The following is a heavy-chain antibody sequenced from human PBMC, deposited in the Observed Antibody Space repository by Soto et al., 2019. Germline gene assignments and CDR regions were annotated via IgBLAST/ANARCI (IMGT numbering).Heavy chain of an antibody. CDR2: ISSASSET. Sequence: KPGGSLRLSFEASGFTFSRVSMNWVRQVPGKGLEWVSSISSASSETLYAYSVKVRFIISRDNSQNSLFLQMNTLRPEDSAIYYCARVPXWCPVTQFTVSX. J-gene: IGHJ4*02. CDR1: GFTFSRVS. CDR3: ARVPX. V-gene: IGHV3-21*01.